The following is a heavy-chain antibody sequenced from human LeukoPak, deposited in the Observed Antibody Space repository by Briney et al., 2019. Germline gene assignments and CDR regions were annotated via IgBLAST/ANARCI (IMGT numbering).Heavy chain of an antibody. CDR3: ARAGPTPYSGSYSLFDY. CDR2: IYTSGST. J-gene: IGHJ4*02. CDR1: GGSVSSGSYY. D-gene: IGHD1-26*01. V-gene: IGHV4-61*02. Sequence: SQTLSLTCTVSGGSVSSGSYYWSWIRQPAGKGLEWIGRIYTSGSTNYNSSLKSRVTISVDTSKNQFSLKLSSVTAADTAVYYCARAGPTPYSGSYSLFDYWGQGTLVTVSS.